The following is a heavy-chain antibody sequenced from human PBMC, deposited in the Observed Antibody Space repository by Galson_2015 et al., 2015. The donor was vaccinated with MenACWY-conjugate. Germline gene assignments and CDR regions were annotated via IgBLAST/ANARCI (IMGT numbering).Heavy chain of an antibody. D-gene: IGHD4-11*01. V-gene: IGHV3-23*01. CDR1: GFNLNFYA. J-gene: IGHJ4*02. CDR2: ISGGGGGST. CDR3: AKEAAVIGAPRFDN. Sequence: SLRLSCAASGFNLNFYAMSWVRQVPGKGPEWVSGISGGGGGSTYYADFVKGRFAISKDNSKNTLYLQMNTLRAEDTAVYYCAKEAAVIGAPRFDNWGQGTLVTVSS.